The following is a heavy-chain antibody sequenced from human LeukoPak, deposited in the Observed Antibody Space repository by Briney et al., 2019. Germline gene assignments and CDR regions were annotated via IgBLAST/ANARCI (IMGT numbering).Heavy chain of an antibody. CDR3: ARDRGRAPFDP. CDR1: GYTFSTNG. CDR2: ISAYNGNT. D-gene: IGHD3-10*01. Sequence: GASVKVSCKASGYTFSTNGISWVRQAPGQGLEWMGWISAYNGNTNYAQKLQGRVTMTTDTSTSTAHMELRSLRSDDTAVYYCARDRGRAPFDPWGQGTLVTVSS. V-gene: IGHV1-18*01. J-gene: IGHJ5*02.